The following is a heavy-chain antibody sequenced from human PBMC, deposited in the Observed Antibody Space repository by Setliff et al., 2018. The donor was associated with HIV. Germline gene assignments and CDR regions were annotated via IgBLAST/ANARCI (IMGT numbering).Heavy chain of an antibody. Sequence: ASVKVSCKASKYTFTDYYMHWVQQAPGKGLEWMGRVDPEDDKTIYAEKFQGRVTMTRDTSISTAYMELSRLRSDDTAVYYCARATMVRGANNWFDPWGEGTLVTVSS. V-gene: IGHV1-69-2*01. CDR2: VDPEDDKT. D-gene: IGHD3-10*01. CDR1: KYTFTDYY. CDR3: ARATMVRGANNWFDP. J-gene: IGHJ5*02.